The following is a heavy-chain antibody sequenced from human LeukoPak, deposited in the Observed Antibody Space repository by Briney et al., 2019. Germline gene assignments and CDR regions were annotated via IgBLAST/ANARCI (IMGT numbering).Heavy chain of an antibody. Sequence: ASVKVSCRASGYTFTSYDINWVRQATGQGLEWMGWMNPNSGNTGYAQKFQGRVTMTRNTSISTAYMELSSLRSEDTAVYYCARWRYCSGGSCHTGHYYYYGMDVWGQGTTVTVSS. CDR2: MNPNSGNT. D-gene: IGHD2-15*01. CDR1: GYTFTSYD. V-gene: IGHV1-8*01. J-gene: IGHJ6*02. CDR3: ARWRYCSGGSCHTGHYYYYGMDV.